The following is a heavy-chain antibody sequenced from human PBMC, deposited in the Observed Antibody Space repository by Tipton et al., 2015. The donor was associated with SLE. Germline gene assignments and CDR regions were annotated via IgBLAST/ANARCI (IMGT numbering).Heavy chain of an antibody. CDR3: ARDHRAVWKSAFDI. D-gene: IGHD1-1*01. CDR1: GYSISSCYY. J-gene: IGHJ3*02. CDR2: IYHSGST. V-gene: IGHV4-38-2*02. Sequence: TLSLTCAVSGYSISSCYYWGWIRQPPGKGVEWIGSIYHSGSTYYNPSLKSRVTISVDTSKNQFSLTLSSVTAADMAVYYCARDHRAVWKSAFDIWGQGTMVTGSS.